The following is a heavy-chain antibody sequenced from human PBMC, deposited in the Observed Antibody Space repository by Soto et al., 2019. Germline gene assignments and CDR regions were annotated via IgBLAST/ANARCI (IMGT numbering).Heavy chain of an antibody. D-gene: IGHD2-8*01. CDR1: GFTFRTYW. V-gene: IGHV3-7*04. J-gene: IGHJ3*01. CDR3: ARDGLYCTYANCRGDDYEV. Sequence: EVQLVGSGGGLVQPGGSLRLSCVASGFTFRTYWMTWVRQAPGKGLEWVANIKQDGSEKYYVDSVRGRFAISRDNAKDSLYLQMNSLRVEDTAVYYCARDGLYCTYANCRGDDYEVWDQGTMVTVSS. CDR2: IKQDGSEK.